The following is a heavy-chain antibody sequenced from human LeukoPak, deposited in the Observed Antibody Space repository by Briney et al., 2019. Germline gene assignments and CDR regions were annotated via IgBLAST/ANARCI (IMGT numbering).Heavy chain of an antibody. D-gene: IGHD2-2*01. V-gene: IGHV3-21*01. CDR3: ARGVEVVAADVFDH. CDR2: IGTTGSYI. Sequence: GGSLRLSCAASGFTFSNYSMNWVRQAPGKGLEWVSSIGTTGSYIFYADSVKGRFTISRDNAKNTLYLQMNSLRAEDTAVYYCARGVEVVAADVFDHWGQGSLVTVSS. J-gene: IGHJ4*02. CDR1: GFTFSNYS.